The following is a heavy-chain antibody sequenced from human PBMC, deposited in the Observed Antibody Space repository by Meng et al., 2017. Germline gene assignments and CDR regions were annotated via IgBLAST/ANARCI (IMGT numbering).Heavy chain of an antibody. CDR1: GYTFPAYY. Sequence: QVQFVQSGEEVKTPWASVQVSCTPSGYTFPAYYIHWVRQAPGQGLDWMGRIDPNSGVTEYAQKFQGRVTVTGDTSISTAYMELSRLRSDDTAIYYCVRDEDISAAGKLFGDYWGQGTLVTVSS. CDR2: IDPNSGVT. CDR3: VRDEDISAAGKLFGDY. D-gene: IGHD6-13*01. V-gene: IGHV1-2*06. J-gene: IGHJ4*02.